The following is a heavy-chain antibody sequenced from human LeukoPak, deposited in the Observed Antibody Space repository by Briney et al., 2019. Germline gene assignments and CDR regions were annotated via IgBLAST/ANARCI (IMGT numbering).Heavy chain of an antibody. V-gene: IGHV4-59*08. Sequence: SETLSLTCSVSGGSITNYYWTWIRQPPGKALEWVGHVDYSGNSNYNPSLKSRVTISLDTSKTHFSLKVNSVTAADTAIYYCAXXXXXXXFDPWXQGXLVIVS. CDR1: GGSITNYY. J-gene: IGHJ5*02. CDR3: AXXXXXXXFDP. CDR2: VDYSGNS.